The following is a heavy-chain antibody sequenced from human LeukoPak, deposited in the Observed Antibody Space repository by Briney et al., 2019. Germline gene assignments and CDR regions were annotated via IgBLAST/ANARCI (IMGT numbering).Heavy chain of an antibody. CDR1: GFTFSSYE. J-gene: IGHJ5*02. D-gene: IGHD3-10*01. Sequence: GGSLRLSCAASGFTFSSYEMNWVRQAPGKGLEWVSYISSSGSTIYYADSVKGRFTISRDSAKNSLYLQMNSLRAEDTAVYYCARGTYYYGSGTMDPWGQGTLVTVSS. V-gene: IGHV3-48*03. CDR2: ISSSGSTI. CDR3: ARGTYYYGSGTMDP.